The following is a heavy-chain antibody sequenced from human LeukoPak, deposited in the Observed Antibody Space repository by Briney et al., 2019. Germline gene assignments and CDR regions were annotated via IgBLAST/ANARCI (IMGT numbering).Heavy chain of an antibody. V-gene: IGHV3-15*01. J-gene: IGHJ6*03. CDR2: IKSKTDGGTA. Sequence: GGSLRLSCVVSGFPFTNAWMSWVRQAPGKGLGWVGRIKSKTDGGTADYAAPVRGRFTMWRDDARSALYLQMNSLQTEDTAVYYCTPDLMDVWGKGTTVTVSS. CDR1: GFPFTNAW. CDR3: TPDLMDV.